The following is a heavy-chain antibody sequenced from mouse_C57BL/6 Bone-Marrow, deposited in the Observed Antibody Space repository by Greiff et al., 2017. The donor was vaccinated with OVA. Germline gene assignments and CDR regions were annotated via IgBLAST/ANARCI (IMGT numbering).Heavy chain of an antibody. CDR2: IDPSDSYT. D-gene: IGHD1-1*01. V-gene: IGHV1-50*01. CDR1: GYTFTSYW. CDR3: AREGYYGSVMRGFDY. Sequence: QVQLQQPGAELVKPGASVKLSCKASGYTFTSYWMQWVKQRPGQGLEWIGEIDPSDSYTNYNQKFKGKATLTVDKSSSTAYMQLSSLTSEDSAVYYGAREGYYGSVMRGFDYWGQGTTLTVSS. J-gene: IGHJ2*01.